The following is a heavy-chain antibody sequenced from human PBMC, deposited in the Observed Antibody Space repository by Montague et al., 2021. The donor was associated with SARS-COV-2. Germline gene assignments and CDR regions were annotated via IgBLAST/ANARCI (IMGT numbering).Heavy chain of an antibody. CDR1: RFSFSSYR. CDR2: IDRDGYEV. CDR3: ARGGRGTSYYWEY. D-gene: IGHD2-2*01. J-gene: IGHJ4*02. Sequence: SLRRSCAASRFSFSSYRMTWIRQAPGKGPEWVATIDRDGYEVYYVDSVKGRFTISRDNARNSLYLQLTSLRGEDTAVYYCARGGRGTSYYWEYWGQGTLVTVSS. V-gene: IGHV3-7*01.